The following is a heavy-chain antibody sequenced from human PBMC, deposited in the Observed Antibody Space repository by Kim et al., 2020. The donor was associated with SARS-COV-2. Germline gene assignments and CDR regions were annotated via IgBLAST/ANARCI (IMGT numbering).Heavy chain of an antibody. CDR2: IYDGDNK. Sequence: GGYLRLSCAASGFTVSSNYMSWVRQAPGQGLEWVAVIYDGDNKFYIDSVRGRFTISRDDSKNTLHLQMNSLGAEVMAVYYCARVRRCSGCTCYCYAMDVWGYGNTVTISS. CDR1: GFTVSSNY. V-gene: IGHV3-53*01. D-gene: IGHD6-25*01. CDR3: ARVRRCSGCTCYCYAMDV. J-gene: IGHJ6*04.